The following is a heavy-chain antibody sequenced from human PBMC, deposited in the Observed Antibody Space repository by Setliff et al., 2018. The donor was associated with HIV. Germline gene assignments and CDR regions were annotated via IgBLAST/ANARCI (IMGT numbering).Heavy chain of an antibody. CDR1: GYIFTNYG. CDR2: INPYTGKT. J-gene: IGHJ4*02. CDR3: ARRGNYYGSAFDY. V-gene: IGHV1-18*01. D-gene: IGHD3-10*01. Sequence: ASVKVSCKASGYIFTNYGINWVRQAPGHGLEWMGWINPYTGKTSFAENLQGRVTLTTDTSTSTAYMDLRSLKSDDTAVFYCARRGNYYGSAFDYWGQGTLVTVSS.